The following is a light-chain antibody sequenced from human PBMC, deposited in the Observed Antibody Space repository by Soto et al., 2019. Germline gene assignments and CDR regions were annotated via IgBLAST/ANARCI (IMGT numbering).Light chain of an antibody. J-gene: IGLJ3*02. CDR2: DVS. V-gene: IGLV2-11*01. CDR1: SSDVGSYKY. Sequence: QSALTQPRSVSGSPGQAVTISCTGTSSDVGSYKYVSWYQHHPRKAPKLIIYDVSERPSGVPDRFSGSKSGNTASLTISGLQAEDEADYYCCSYAGTYTWVFGGGTKVTVL. CDR3: CSYAGTYTWV.